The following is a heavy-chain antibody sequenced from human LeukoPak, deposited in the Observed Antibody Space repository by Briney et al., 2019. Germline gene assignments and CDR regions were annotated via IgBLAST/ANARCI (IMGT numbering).Heavy chain of an antibody. CDR3: AMVRGYYYHGLDV. J-gene: IGHJ6*02. CDR1: GFTFSSYW. D-gene: IGHD3-10*01. CDR2: INSDGSST. V-gene: IGHV3-74*01. Sequence: GGSLSLSCAASGFTFSSYWMHWVRQAPGKGLVWVSRINSDGSSTSYADSVKGRFTISRDNAMNTLYLQMNSVRAEDTAVYYCAMVRGYYYHGLDVWGQGTTVTVSS.